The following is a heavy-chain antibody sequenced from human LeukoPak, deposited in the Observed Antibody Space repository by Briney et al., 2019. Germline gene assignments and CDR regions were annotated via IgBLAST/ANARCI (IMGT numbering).Heavy chain of an antibody. CDR3: AKLALSGFYVDSTPNY. CDR2: ISGRGGST. D-gene: IGHD4-23*01. CDR1: GFTFSTYA. J-gene: IGHJ4*02. Sequence: PGGSLRLSCAAAGFTFSTYAMSWVRQAPGKGLEWVSGISGRGGSTYYADSVRGRFTISRDNSKNTLYLQMNSLRAEDTAVYYCAKLALSGFYVDSTPNYWGQGTLVTVSS. V-gene: IGHV3-23*01.